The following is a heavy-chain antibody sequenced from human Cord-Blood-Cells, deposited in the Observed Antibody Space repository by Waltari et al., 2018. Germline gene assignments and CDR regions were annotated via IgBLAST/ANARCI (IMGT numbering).Heavy chain of an antibody. D-gene: IGHD3-10*01. CDR3: ARDRWGSGRGPYYFDY. CDR1: GFTFSSYA. Sequence: QVQLVESGGGVVQPGRSLRLSCAASGFTFSSYAMHWVRQAPGKGPEGVAVISYDGSNKYYADSVKGRFTISRDNSKNTLYLQMNSLRAEDTAVYYCARDRWGSGRGPYYFDYWGQGTLVTVSS. CDR2: ISYDGSNK. J-gene: IGHJ4*02. V-gene: IGHV3-30-3*01.